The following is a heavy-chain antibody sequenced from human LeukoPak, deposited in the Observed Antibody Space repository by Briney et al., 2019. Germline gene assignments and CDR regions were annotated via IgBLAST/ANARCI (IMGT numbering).Heavy chain of an antibody. V-gene: IGHV4-59*12. CDR1: GGSISSYY. Sequence: SETLSLTCTVSGGSISSYYWSWIRQPPGKGLEWIGSIYYSGSTYYNPSLKSRVTISVDTSKNQFSLKLSSVTAADTAVYYCARTLNDDYDSSGYPIDYWGQGTLVTVSS. CDR3: ARTLNDDYDSSGYPIDY. J-gene: IGHJ4*02. CDR2: IYYSGST. D-gene: IGHD3-22*01.